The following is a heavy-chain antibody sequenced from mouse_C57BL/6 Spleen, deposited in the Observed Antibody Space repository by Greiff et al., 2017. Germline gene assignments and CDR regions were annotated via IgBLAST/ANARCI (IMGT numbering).Heavy chain of an antibody. CDR2: ISYDGSN. CDR1: GYSITSGYY. V-gene: IGHV3-6*01. CDR3: ARDRPAWFAY. J-gene: IGHJ3*01. Sequence: EVKLMESGPGLVKPSQSLSLTCSVTGYSITSGYYWNWIRQFPGNKLEWMGYISYDGSNNYNPSLKNRISITRDTSKNQFFLKLNSVTTEDTATYYCARDRPAWFAYWGQGTLVTVSA.